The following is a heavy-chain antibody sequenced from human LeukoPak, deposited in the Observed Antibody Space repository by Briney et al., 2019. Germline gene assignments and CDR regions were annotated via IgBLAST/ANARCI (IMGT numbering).Heavy chain of an antibody. J-gene: IGHJ4*02. CDR1: GFALSSYS. CDR3: ARGRLAGYSSSSDFDY. Sequence: PGGSLRLSCAASGFALSSYSMNWVRQAPGKGLEWVSSISSSSSYIYDADSVKGRFTISRDNAKNSLYLQMDSLRAEDTAVYYCARGRLAGYSSSSDFDYWGQGTLVTVSS. V-gene: IGHV3-21*01. CDR2: ISSSSSYI. D-gene: IGHD6-13*01.